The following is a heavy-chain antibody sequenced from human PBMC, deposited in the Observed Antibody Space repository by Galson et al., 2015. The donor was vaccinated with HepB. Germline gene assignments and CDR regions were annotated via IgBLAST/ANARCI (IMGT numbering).Heavy chain of an antibody. D-gene: IGHD4-17*01. Sequence: SLRLSCAASGFTFSSYVMHWVRQAPGKGLVWVSRINSDGSSTSYADSVKGRFTISRDNAKNTLFLQTNSLRAEDTAVYYCHTTTVTTGYYAMDVWGQGTTVTVSS. V-gene: IGHV3-74*01. CDR2: INSDGSST. CDR1: GFTFSSYV. J-gene: IGHJ6*02. CDR3: HTTTVTTGYYAMDV.